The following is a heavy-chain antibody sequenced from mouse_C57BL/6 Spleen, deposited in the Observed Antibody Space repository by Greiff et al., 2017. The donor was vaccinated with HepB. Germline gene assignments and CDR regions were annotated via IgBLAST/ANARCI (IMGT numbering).Heavy chain of an antibody. CDR1: GYAFSSSW. CDR2: IYPGDGDT. J-gene: IGHJ4*01. Sequence: QVQLKQSGPELVKPGASVKISCKASGYAFSSSWMNWVKQRPGKGLEWIGRIYPGDGDTNYNGKFKGKATLTADKSSSTAYMQLSSLTSEDSAVYFCARVGLIRGAMDYWGQGTSVTVSS. V-gene: IGHV1-82*01. CDR3: ARVGLIRGAMDY.